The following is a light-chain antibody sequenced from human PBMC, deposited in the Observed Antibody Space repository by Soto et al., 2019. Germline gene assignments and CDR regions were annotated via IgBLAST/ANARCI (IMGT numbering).Light chain of an antibody. CDR1: QSVSSY. J-gene: IGKJ4*01. CDR2: DAS. Sequence: EIVLTQSPATLSLSPGERATLSCRASQSVSSYLAWYQQKPGQAPRLLIYDASNRATGIPARFSGSGSGTEFTPTISSLEPDDFAVYYCQQRSDWPSTFGGGTKVQIK. CDR3: QQRSDWPST. V-gene: IGKV3-11*01.